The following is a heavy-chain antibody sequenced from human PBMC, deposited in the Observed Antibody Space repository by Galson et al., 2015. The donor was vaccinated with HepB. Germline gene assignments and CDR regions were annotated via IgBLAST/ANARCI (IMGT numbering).Heavy chain of an antibody. Sequence: SLRLSCAASGFTFSSYAMSWVRQAPGMGLEWVPGVSAGGGTFYADSVKGRFSISRDNSKNTLYLQMNSLRVEDTAAYYCAKHFSNYYGMDVWGQGTTVTVSS. CDR3: AKHFSNYYGMDV. D-gene: IGHD2/OR15-2a*01. CDR1: GFTFSSYA. CDR2: VSAGGGT. V-gene: IGHV3-23*01. J-gene: IGHJ6*02.